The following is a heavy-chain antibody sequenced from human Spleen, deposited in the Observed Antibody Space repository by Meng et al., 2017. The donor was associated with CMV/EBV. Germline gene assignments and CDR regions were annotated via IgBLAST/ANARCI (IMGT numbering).Heavy chain of an antibody. CDR3: AKGKGFDY. CDR1: GFTFSSYT. Sequence: GGSLRLSCAASGFTFSSYTMHWVRQAPGKGLEWVSVIYAAGTNTFYADSVKGRFTISRDNSKNTLYLQMNSLRAEDTAIYYCAKGKGFDYWGQGTLVTVSS. V-gene: IGHV3-23*03. J-gene: IGHJ4*02. CDR2: IYAAGTNT.